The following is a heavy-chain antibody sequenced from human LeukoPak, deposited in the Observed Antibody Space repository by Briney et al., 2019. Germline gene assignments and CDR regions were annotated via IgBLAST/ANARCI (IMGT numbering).Heavy chain of an antibody. CDR1: GGPFSSYA. CDR3: ASQSSSTTDAFDI. V-gene: IGHV1-69*04. CDR2: IIPILGIA. Sequence: ASVKVSCKASGGPFSSYAISWVRQAPGQGLEWMGRIIPILGIANYAQKFQGRVTITADKSTSTAYMELSSLGSEDTAVYYCASQSSSTTDAFDIWGQGTMVTVSS. D-gene: IGHD2-2*01. J-gene: IGHJ3*02.